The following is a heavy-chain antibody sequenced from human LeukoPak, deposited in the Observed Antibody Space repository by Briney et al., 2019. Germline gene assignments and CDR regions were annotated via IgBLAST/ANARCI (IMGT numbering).Heavy chain of an antibody. CDR3: AKSYDYVWVSFGG. D-gene: IGHD3-16*01. V-gene: IGHV3-30*18. Sequence: GRSLRLSCAASGFTFSSYGMHWVRQAPGKGLEWVAVISYDGSNKYYADSVKGRFTISRDNSKNTLYLQMNSLRAEDTAVYHCAKSYDYVWVSFGGWGQGTLVTVSS. CDR1: GFTFSSYG. CDR2: ISYDGSNK. J-gene: IGHJ4*02.